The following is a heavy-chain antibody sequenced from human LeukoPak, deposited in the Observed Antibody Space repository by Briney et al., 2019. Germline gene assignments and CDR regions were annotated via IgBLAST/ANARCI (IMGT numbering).Heavy chain of an antibody. D-gene: IGHD5-12*01. CDR3: ARGSPKIVATIGNDY. CDR2: MNPNSGNT. J-gene: IGHJ4*02. Sequence: ASVKVSCKASGYTFSSYDINWVRQATGQGLEWMGWMNPNSGNTGYAQKFQGRVTMTRNTSISTAYMELSSLRSEDTAVYYCARGSPKIVATIGNDYWGQGTLVTVSS. V-gene: IGHV1-8*01. CDR1: GYTFSSYD.